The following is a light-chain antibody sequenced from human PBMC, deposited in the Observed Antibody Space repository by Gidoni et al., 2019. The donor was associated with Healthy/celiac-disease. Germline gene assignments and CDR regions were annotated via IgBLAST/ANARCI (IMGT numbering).Light chain of an antibody. CDR1: SRDAGGYNY. V-gene: IGLV2-14*01. J-gene: IGLJ2*01. CDR3: ISYTSSSTLV. CDR2: EVS. Sequence: SALTQPASVSGSPGQSITISCTGTSRDAGGYNYVSWYQQHPGKAPKLMIYEVSNRPSGVSNRFSGSKSGNTASLTTTGRQAEDEADYYCISYTSSSTLVFGGGTKLTVL.